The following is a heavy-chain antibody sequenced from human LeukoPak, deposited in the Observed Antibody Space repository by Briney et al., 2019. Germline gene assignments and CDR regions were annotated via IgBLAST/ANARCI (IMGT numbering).Heavy chain of an antibody. J-gene: IGHJ6*03. V-gene: IGHV3-21*01. Sequence: KPGGSLRLSCAASGFTFSSYSMNWVRQAPGKGLEWVSSISSSSSYIYCADSVKGRFTISRDNAKNSLYLQMNSLRAEDTAVYYCASFPRGPAGYYYMDVWGKGTTVTISS. CDR1: GFTFSSYS. D-gene: IGHD2/OR15-2a*01. CDR2: ISSSSSYI. CDR3: ASFPRGPAGYYYMDV.